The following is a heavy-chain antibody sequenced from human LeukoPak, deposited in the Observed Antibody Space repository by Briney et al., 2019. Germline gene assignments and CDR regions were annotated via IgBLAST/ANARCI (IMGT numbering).Heavy chain of an antibody. J-gene: IGHJ3*02. D-gene: IGHD4-17*01. V-gene: IGHV4-34*01. CDR2: VNHSGST. CDR3: ARVLLDYGDYGAFDI. Sequence: SETLSLTCAVYGGSFSGYYWSWIRQPPGKGLEWIGEVNHSGSTNYNPSLKSRVTISVDTSKNQFSLKLSSVTAADTAVYYCARVLLDYGDYGAFDIWGQGTMVTVSS. CDR1: GGSFSGYY.